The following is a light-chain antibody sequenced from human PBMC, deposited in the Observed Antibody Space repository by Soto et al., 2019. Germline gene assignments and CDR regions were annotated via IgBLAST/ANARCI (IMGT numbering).Light chain of an antibody. V-gene: IGLV2-14*01. CDR2: DVS. CDR3: SSYTGSSTYV. CDR1: SSDVGGYNY. Sequence: QSALTQPASVSGSPGQSFTISCTGSSSDVGGYNYVSWYQQHPGKAPKLMIYDVSNRPSGISNRFSGSKSGNTASLTISGLQAEDDADYYCSSYTGSSTYVFGTGTKLTVL. J-gene: IGLJ1*01.